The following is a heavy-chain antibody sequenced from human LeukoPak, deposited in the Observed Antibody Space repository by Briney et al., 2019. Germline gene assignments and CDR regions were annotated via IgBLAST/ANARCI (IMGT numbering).Heavy chain of an antibody. J-gene: IGHJ2*01. D-gene: IGHD3-22*01. V-gene: IGHV4-31*03. CDR1: GGSISSGGYY. CDR3: ARDRDYYDSSYWYFDL. Sequence: SETLSLTCTVSGGSISSGGYYWSWIRQHPGKGLEWIGYIYYSGSTYYNPSLKSRVTISVDTSKNQFSLKLSSVTAADTAVYYCARDRDYYDSSYWYFDLWGRGTLVTVSS. CDR2: IYYSGST.